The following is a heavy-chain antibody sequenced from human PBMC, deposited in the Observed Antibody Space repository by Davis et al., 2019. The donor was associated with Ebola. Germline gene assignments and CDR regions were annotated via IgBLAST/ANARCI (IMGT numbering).Heavy chain of an antibody. CDR1: GGSFSGYY. Sequence: SETLSLTCAVYGGSFSGYYWSWIRQPPGKGLEWIGEINHSGSTNYNPSLKSRVTISVDTSKNQFSLKLSSVTAADTAVYYCARGSRRYCSGGSCHSRAQINWFDPWGQGTLVTVSS. CDR2: INHSGST. D-gene: IGHD2-15*01. J-gene: IGHJ5*02. V-gene: IGHV4-34*01. CDR3: ARGSRRYCSGGSCHSRAQINWFDP.